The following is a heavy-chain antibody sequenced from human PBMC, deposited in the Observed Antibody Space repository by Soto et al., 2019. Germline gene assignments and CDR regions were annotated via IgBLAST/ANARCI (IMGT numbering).Heavy chain of an antibody. CDR1: GGSISIGGYS. CDR2: IYHSGST. J-gene: IGHJ4*02. D-gene: IGHD6-13*01. Sequence: SETLSLTCAVSGGSISIGGYSWSWIRQPPGKGLEWIGYIYHSGSTYYNPSLKSRVTISVDRSKNQFSLKLSSVTAADTAVYYCARGSTGYSSSWYRYWGQGTLVTVSS. V-gene: IGHV4-30-2*01. CDR3: ARGSTGYSSSWYRY.